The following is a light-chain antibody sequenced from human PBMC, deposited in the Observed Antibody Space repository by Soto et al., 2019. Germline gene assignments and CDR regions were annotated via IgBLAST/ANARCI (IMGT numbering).Light chain of an antibody. Sequence: DIQMTQSPSTLSASVGDRVIVTCRASQSISNWLAWYQQKPLKAPKLLIYDASTLEGGVPSRFRGSGSGTEFTLTINNLQTDDFATYYCQHYNSFSLTFGPGTKVDI. V-gene: IGKV1-5*01. CDR3: QHYNSFSLT. CDR2: DAS. J-gene: IGKJ1*01. CDR1: QSISNW.